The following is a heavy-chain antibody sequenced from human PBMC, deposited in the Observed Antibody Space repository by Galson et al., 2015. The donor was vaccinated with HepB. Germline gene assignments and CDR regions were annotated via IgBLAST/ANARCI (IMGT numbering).Heavy chain of an antibody. J-gene: IGHJ4*02. V-gene: IGHV3-30*07. CDR3: ASDCDGSGSFYNMLGY. Sequence: SLRLSCAVPGFTFSRHAFHWVRQAPGRGLEWVALISSDYTSKFYADSVKGRLSISRDNSKDTVYLQMNSLRDEDTAVYYCASDCDGSGSFYNMLGYWGQGTMVTVSS. CDR1: GFTFSRHA. CDR2: ISSDYTSK. D-gene: IGHD3-10*01.